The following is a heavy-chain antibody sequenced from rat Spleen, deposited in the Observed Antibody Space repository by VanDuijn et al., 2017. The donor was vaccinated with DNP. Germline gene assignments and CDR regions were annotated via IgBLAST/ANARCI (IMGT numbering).Heavy chain of an antibody. CDR2: IGSPAYAP. J-gene: IGHJ2*01. Sequence: EVQLVASGGGLVQPGRSLQLSCAASGFTFSAYYMAWVRQAPAKGLEWVAYIGSPAYAPYYADSVKGRFTISRDNAKSTLYLQMNSLRSEDMATYYCVRWNSGHFDYWGQGVMVTVSS. CDR3: VRWNSGHFDY. V-gene: IGHV5-22*01. D-gene: IGHD4-3*01. CDR1: GFTFSAYY.